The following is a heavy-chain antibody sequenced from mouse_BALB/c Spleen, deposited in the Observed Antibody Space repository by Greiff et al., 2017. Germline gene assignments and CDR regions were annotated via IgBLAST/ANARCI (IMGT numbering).Heavy chain of an antibody. CDR3: ARTHYRYDAWFAY. J-gene: IGHJ3*01. V-gene: IGHV2-4-1*01. D-gene: IGHD2-14*01. Sequence: VQVVESGPGLVQPSQSLSITCTASGFSLTSYGVHWVRQSPGKGLEWLGVIWSGGSTDYNAAFISRLSISKDNSKSQVFFKMNSLQADDTAIYYCARTHYRYDAWFAYWGQGTLVTVSA. CDR1: GFSLTSYG. CDR2: IWSGGST.